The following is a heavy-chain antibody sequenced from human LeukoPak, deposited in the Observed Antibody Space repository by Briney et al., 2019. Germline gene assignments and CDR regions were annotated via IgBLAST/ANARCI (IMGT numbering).Heavy chain of an antibody. D-gene: IGHD1-20*01. V-gene: IGHV3-11*01. CDR1: GFTFSDYY. CDR3: ARVTGTRDYYYYYMDV. J-gene: IGHJ6*03. CDR2: ISSSGSTI. Sequence: PGGSLRLSCAASGFTFSDYYMSWIRQAPGKGLEWVSCISSSGSTIYYADSVKGRFTISRDNAKNSLYLQMNSLRAEDTAVYYCARVTGTRDYYYYYMDVWGKGTTVTVSS.